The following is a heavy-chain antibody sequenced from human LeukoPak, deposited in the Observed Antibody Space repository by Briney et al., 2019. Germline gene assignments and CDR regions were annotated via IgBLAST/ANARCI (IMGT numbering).Heavy chain of an antibody. CDR1: GFTLSSYE. CDR3: TTDHVGATVEFDS. Sequence: GGSLRLSCAASGFTLSSYEMNWVRQAPGEGLEWVSYISSSGSSVKYADSVKGRFTISRDNAKNSLYLQMDSLRAEDTAVYYCTTDHVGATVEFDSWGQGTLVTVSS. J-gene: IGHJ4*02. V-gene: IGHV3-48*03. D-gene: IGHD1-26*01. CDR2: ISSSGSSV.